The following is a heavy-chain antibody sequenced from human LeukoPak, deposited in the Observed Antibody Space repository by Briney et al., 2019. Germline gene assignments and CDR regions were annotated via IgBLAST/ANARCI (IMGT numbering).Heavy chain of an antibody. Sequence: PGGSLRLSCAASGFTFNNYARSWVRQAPGKGLEWVSGISGSGESTYYAGSVKGRFIISRDNSKNTLYLQMYRLRADDTAIYYCAKDGKISVGDLADWGQGALLSVSS. CDR2: ISGSGEST. V-gene: IGHV3-23*01. D-gene: IGHD3-10*01. J-gene: IGHJ4*02. CDR1: GFTFNNYA. CDR3: AKDGKISVGDLAD.